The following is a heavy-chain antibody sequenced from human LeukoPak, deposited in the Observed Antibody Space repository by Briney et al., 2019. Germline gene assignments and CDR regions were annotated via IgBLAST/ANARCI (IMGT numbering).Heavy chain of an antibody. Sequence: GSSVKVSCKASGGTFSSLVFSCVRQAPGQGLEYMGGITPSFAASNYAQKFQGRVTIGTDESTSTAYMELSSLRLEDTAVYYCAAYYYDSSGYYRHDAFDIWGQGTMVTVSS. CDR2: ITPSFAAS. D-gene: IGHD3-22*01. CDR1: GGTFSSLV. J-gene: IGHJ3*02. CDR3: AAYYYDSSGYYRHDAFDI. V-gene: IGHV1-69*05.